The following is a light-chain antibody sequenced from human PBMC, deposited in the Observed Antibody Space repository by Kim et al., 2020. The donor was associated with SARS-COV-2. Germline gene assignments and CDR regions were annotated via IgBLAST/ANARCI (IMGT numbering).Light chain of an antibody. J-gene: IGKJ4*01. CDR1: QSVSSN. Sequence: SVSPGERATLSCRASQSVSSNVAWYQQKPGQAPRLLIYGASTRSTGIPDRFSGRGSGTEFTLTISSLQSEDFAVYYCQQYSTWPTFGGGTKVDIK. CDR2: GAS. CDR3: QQYSTWPT. V-gene: IGKV3D-15*01.